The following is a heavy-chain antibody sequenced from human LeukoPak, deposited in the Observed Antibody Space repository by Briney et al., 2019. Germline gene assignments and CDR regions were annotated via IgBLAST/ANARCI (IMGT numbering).Heavy chain of an antibody. CDR1: GFTFDDYG. Sequence: GGSLRLSCAASGFTFDDYGMHWVRQAPGKGLEWVSGISWNSVSIGYADSVKGQFTISRDNAKNSLYLQMNSLRAEDMALYYCAKGDCSTTSCHLGGVDYWGQGTLVTVSS. CDR3: AKGDCSTTSCHLGGVDY. V-gene: IGHV3-9*03. CDR2: ISWNSVSI. D-gene: IGHD2-2*01. J-gene: IGHJ4*02.